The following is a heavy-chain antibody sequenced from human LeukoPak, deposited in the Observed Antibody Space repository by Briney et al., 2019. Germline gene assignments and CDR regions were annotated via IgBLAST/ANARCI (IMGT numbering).Heavy chain of an antibody. D-gene: IGHD6-13*01. CDR3: ARIIAASATWDY. Sequence: ASVKVSCKASGYTFTTYYLHWVRLAPGQGLEWMGLINPNGGSTSYAQKFQGRVTMTRDTSTSTVYMELSSLRSEDTAVYYCARIIAASATWDYWGQGTLVTVSS. J-gene: IGHJ4*02. CDR2: INPNGGST. CDR1: GYTFTTYY. V-gene: IGHV1-46*01.